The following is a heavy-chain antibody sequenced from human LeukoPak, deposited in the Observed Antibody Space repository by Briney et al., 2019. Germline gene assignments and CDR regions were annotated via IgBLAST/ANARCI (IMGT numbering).Heavy chain of an antibody. J-gene: IGHJ4*02. D-gene: IGHD3-22*01. CDR1: GFTFDNYG. CDR3: ARVTGYMIEDYFDY. V-gene: IGHV3-20*04. Sequence: RAGGSLRLSCAASGFTFDNYGMSWVRQAPGKGLEWVSGINWNGGSTGYADSVKGRFTISRDNAKNSLYLQMNSLRAEDTALYYCARVTGYMIEDYFDYWGQGTLVTVSS. CDR2: INWNGGST.